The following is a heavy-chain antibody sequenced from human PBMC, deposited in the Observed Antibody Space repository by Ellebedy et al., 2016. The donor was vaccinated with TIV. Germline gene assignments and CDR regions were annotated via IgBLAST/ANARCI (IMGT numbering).Heavy chain of an antibody. CDR2: INPSDGST. CDR3: ARALEGMDYYDSSGYFFDY. D-gene: IGHD3-22*01. V-gene: IGHV1-46*01. CDR1: GYTFTSYY. Sequence: ASVKVFCXASGYTFTSYYMHWVRQAPGQGLEWMGIINPSDGSTTYAQKFQGRVTMTRDTSTSTVYMELSSLRSEDTAVYYCARALEGMDYYDSSGYFFDYWGQGTLVTVSS. J-gene: IGHJ4*02.